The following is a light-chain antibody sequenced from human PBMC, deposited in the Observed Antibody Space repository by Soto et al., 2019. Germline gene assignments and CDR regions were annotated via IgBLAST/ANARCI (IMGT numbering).Light chain of an antibody. V-gene: IGLV2-23*01. CDR1: SSDVGSYKF. J-gene: IGLJ2*01. CDR2: EGS. Sequence: QSVLIQPASVSGSPGQSITISCTATSSDVGSYKFVSWYQQHPGKAPKLIIYEGSKRPSGVSDRFSGSKSDNTASLTISGLQPEDEADYYCCSYAGTTLFGGGTKVTVL. CDR3: CSYAGTTL.